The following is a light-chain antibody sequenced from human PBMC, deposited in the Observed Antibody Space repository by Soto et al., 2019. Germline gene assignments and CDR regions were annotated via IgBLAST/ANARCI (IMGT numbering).Light chain of an antibody. CDR3: QEHASI. J-gene: IGKJ5*01. CDR2: AAS. Sequence: DIQMTQSPSSLSASVGDRVTITCRASQSISTYLHWYQQKPGKAPNLLIYAASTLQSGVPSRFSGSGSGTDFTLTISRLEPEDFAVYYCQEHASIFGQGTRLEIK. CDR1: QSISTY. V-gene: IGKV1-39*02.